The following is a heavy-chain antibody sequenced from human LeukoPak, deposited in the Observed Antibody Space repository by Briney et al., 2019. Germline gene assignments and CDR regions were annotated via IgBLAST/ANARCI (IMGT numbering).Heavy chain of an antibody. CDR1: GFTFSSYA. J-gene: IGHJ6*02. Sequence: GGSLRLSCAASGFTFSSYAMHWVRQAPGKGLEYVSAISSNGGSTYYANSVKGRFTISRDNSKNTLYLQMGSLRAEDMAVYYCARSYGSGSYYNGYYYYGMDVWGQGTTVTVSS. V-gene: IGHV3-64*01. D-gene: IGHD3-10*01. CDR2: ISSNGGST. CDR3: ARSYGSGSYYNGYYYYGMDV.